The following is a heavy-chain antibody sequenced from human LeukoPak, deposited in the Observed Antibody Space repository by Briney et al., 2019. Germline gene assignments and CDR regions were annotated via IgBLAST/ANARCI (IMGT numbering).Heavy chain of an antibody. J-gene: IGHJ4*02. CDR2: ISSSSSYI. D-gene: IGHD4-17*01. CDR1: GFTFSSYR. Sequence: PGGSLRLSCAASGFTFSSYRMNWVRQAPGKGLEGVSSISSSSSYIYYADSVKGRFTISRDNAKNSLYLQMNSLRAEDTAVYYCARDNTVTTSRSFDYWGQGTLVTVSS. V-gene: IGHV3-21*01. CDR3: ARDNTVTTSRSFDY.